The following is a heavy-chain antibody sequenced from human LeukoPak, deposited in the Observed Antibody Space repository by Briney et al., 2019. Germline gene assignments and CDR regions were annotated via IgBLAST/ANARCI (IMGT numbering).Heavy chain of an antibody. V-gene: IGHV1-2*02. CDR2: ISPNSGGT. J-gene: IGHJ5*02. Sequence: ASVKVSCKASGYTFTGYYMHWVRQAPGQGLEWMGWISPNSGGTNYAQKFQGRVTMTRDTSISTAYMELSRLRSDDTAVYYCARVRPHCSGGSCYGLWWFDPWGQGTLVTVSS. D-gene: IGHD2-15*01. CDR1: GYTFTGYY. CDR3: ARVRPHCSGGSCYGLWWFDP.